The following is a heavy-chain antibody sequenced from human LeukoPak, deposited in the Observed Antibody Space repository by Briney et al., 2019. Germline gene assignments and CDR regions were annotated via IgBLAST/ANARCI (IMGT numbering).Heavy chain of an antibody. D-gene: IGHD4-4*01. CDR1: GYTFTGYY. V-gene: IGHV1-2*02. Sequence: ASVKVSCKASGYTFTGYYMHWVRQAPGQGLEWMGWINPNSGGTNYAQKFQGRVTMTRDTSISTAYMELSRLRPDDTAVYYCARQRLTTLGFRYYDYWGQGTLVTVSS. CDR3: ARQRLTTLGFRYYDY. J-gene: IGHJ4*02. CDR2: INPNSGGT.